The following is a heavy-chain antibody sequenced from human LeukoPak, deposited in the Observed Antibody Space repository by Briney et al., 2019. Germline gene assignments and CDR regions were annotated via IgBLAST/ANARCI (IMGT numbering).Heavy chain of an antibody. Sequence: GGSLRLSCAASGFTFSPYTMNWVRQAPGKGLEWVSSISSSSTYIYYADSVKGRFTISRDYARNSLSLQMNSLRAEDTAVYYCARDKYGDYGLDYWGPGTLATVSS. V-gene: IGHV3-21*01. CDR2: ISSSSTYI. D-gene: IGHD4-17*01. CDR3: ARDKYGDYGLDY. CDR1: GFTFSPYT. J-gene: IGHJ4*02.